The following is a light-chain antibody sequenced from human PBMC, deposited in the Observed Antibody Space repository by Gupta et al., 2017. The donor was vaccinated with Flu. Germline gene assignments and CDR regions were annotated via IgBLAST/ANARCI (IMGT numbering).Light chain of an antibody. CDR2: DVS. Sequence: QSALTQPAPVSGSPGQSITISCTGTSSDVGRSDSVSWYQQHPGKAPKLLIYDVSNRPSGVSSRFSGSKSGNTASLTISGLQAEDETDYYCSSYTSISTLVVFGTGTKVTVL. CDR3: SSYTSISTLVV. CDR1: SSDVGRSDS. V-gene: IGLV2-14*03. J-gene: IGLJ1*01.